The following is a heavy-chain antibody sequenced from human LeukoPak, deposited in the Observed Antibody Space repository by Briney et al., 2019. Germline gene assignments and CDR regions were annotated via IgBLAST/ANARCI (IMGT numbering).Heavy chain of an antibody. V-gene: IGHV4-34*01. CDR3: ARLPGYYGSGSYYRPIDY. Sequence: SETLSLTCAVYGGSFSGYYWSWIRQPPGKGLEWIGEINHSGSTNYNPSLKSRVTISVDTSKNQFSLKLSSVTAADTAVYYCARLPGYYGSGSYYRPIDYWGQGTLVTVSS. CDR1: GGSFSGYY. D-gene: IGHD3-10*01. J-gene: IGHJ4*02. CDR2: INHSGST.